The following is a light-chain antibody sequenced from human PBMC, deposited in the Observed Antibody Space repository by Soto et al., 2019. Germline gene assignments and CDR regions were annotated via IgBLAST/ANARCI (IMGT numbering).Light chain of an antibody. Sequence: DIQMTQSPSSVSASVGDRVTITCRASQDISSWLAWYQQQPGKPPKLLIYAASSLQSGVPSRFSGSGSGTDFTLTISSLQPEDFATYYCQQANSFPYTFFQGTKLEIK. V-gene: IGKV1-12*01. CDR1: QDISSW. CDR3: QQANSFPYT. J-gene: IGKJ2*01. CDR2: AAS.